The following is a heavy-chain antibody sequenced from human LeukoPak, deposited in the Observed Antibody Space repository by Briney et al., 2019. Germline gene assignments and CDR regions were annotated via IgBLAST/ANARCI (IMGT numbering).Heavy chain of an antibody. D-gene: IGHD2-15*01. CDR2: IAQDGSEK. CDR3: TRDAPVVAAIGAH. CDR1: GFTFSSYW. Sequence: GGSLRLSCAASGFTFSSYWMTWVRRAPGKGLEWVAHIAQDGSEKYYVDSVKGRFTISRDNAKNSLHLQMNSLRAEDTAVYYCTRDAPVVAAIGAHWGQGTLVTVSS. V-gene: IGHV3-7*01. J-gene: IGHJ4*02.